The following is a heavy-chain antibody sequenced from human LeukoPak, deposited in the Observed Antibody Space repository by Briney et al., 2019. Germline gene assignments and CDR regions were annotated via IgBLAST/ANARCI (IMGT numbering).Heavy chain of an antibody. D-gene: IGHD3-10*01. CDR3: ARERITMVRGVGYFDY. CDR2: IYTSGST. CDR1: GGSISSYY. Sequence: PSETLSLTCTVSGGSISSYYWSWIRQPAGKGLEWIGRIYTSGSTNYNPSLKSRVTMSVDTSKNQFSLKLSSVTAADTAVYYYARERITMVRGVGYFDYWGQGTPVTVSS. V-gene: IGHV4-4*07. J-gene: IGHJ4*02.